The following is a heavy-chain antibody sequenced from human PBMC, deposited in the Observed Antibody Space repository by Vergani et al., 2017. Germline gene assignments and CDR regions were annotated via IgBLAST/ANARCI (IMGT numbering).Heavy chain of an antibody. CDR1: GYSISSGYY. J-gene: IGHJ6*03. CDR3: ARQKDYYMDV. V-gene: IGHV4-38-2*01. Sequence: HVQLQESGPGLVKPSETLSLTCAVSGYSISSGYYWGWIRQPPGKGLEWIGSIYHSGSTYYNPSLKSRVTISVDTSKNQFSLKLSSVTAADTAVYYCARQKDYYMDVWGKGTTVTVS. CDR2: IYHSGST.